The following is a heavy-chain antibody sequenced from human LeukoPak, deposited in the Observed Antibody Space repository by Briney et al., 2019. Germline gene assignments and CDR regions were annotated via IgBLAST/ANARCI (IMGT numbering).Heavy chain of an antibody. V-gene: IGHV1-2*04. Sequence: ASVKVSCKASGYTFTGYYMHWVRQAPGQGLEWMGWINPNSGGTNYAQKFQGWVTMTRDTSISTAYMELSRLRSDDTAVYCCARGMTTVPSHAFDIWGQGTMVTVSS. CDR2: INPNSGGT. CDR1: GYTFTGYY. J-gene: IGHJ3*02. CDR3: ARGMTTVPSHAFDI. D-gene: IGHD4-17*01.